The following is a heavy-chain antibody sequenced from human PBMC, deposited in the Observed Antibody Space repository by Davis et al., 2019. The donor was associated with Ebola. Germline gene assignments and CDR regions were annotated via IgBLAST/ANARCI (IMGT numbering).Heavy chain of an antibody. Sequence: MPGGSLRLSCAVYGGSFSGYYWSWIRQPPGKGLEWLGEINHSGSTNYNPSLKSRVTISVDTSKNQFSLKLSSVTAADTAVYYCARFRLSGSLDYWGQGTLVTVSS. CDR3: ARFRLSGSLDY. CDR2: INHSGST. D-gene: IGHD1-26*01. V-gene: IGHV4-34*01. J-gene: IGHJ4*02. CDR1: GGSFSGYY.